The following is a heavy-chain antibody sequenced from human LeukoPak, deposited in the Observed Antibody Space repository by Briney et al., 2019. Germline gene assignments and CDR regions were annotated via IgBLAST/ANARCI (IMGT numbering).Heavy chain of an antibody. Sequence: ASVKVSCKASGYTFTGNYIHWVRHAPGQGLEWMGWTNLNSGGTNYVQKFQGRVTMTRDTSISTTYMELSRLRSDGTAVYYCARAIADRREDYWGQGTLITVSS. J-gene: IGHJ4*02. CDR2: TNLNSGGT. CDR1: GYTFTGNY. CDR3: ARAIADRREDY. V-gene: IGHV1-2*02. D-gene: IGHD6-6*01.